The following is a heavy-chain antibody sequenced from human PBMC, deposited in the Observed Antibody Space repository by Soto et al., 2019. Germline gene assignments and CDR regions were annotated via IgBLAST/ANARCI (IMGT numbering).Heavy chain of an antibody. CDR1: GYTFISYG. D-gene: IGHD3-10*01. CDR2: ISAYNGNT. Sequence: ASVKVSCKASGYTFISYGINWVRQAPGQGLEWMGWISAYNGNTKYAQNLQGRVTMTTDTSTSTAYMEMRSLRSDDTAVYYCVRDLDGSGSYYTDYWGPGTLVTVSS. J-gene: IGHJ4*02. CDR3: VRDLDGSGSYYTDY. V-gene: IGHV1-18*01.